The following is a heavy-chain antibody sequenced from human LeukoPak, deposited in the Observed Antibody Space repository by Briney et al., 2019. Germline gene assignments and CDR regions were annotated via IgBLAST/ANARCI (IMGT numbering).Heavy chain of an antibody. J-gene: IGHJ4*02. CDR3: ARGLSAIQLWLPFDS. V-gene: IGHV4-38-2*02. Sequence: PSETLSLTCTVSGYSISSGYYWGWIRQPPGKGLEWIGSIYHSGSTYYNPSLKSRVTISVDTSKNQLSLKLSSVTAADTAVYYCARGLSAIQLWLPFDSWGQGTLVTVSS. CDR1: GYSISSGYY. D-gene: IGHD5-18*01. CDR2: IYHSGST.